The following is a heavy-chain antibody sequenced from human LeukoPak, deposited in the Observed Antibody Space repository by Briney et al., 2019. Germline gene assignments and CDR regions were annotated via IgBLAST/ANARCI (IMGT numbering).Heavy chain of an antibody. CDR2: IYYSGST. D-gene: IGHD6-13*01. CDR1: GGSISSSSYY. Sequence: PSETLSLTCTVSGGSISSSSYYWGWIRQPPGKGLEWIGSIYYSGSTYYNPSLKSRVTISVDTSKNQFSLKLSSVTAADTAVYYCARHSTAAGTPGRNDYWGQGTLVTVSS. V-gene: IGHV4-39*01. CDR3: ARHSTAAGTPGRNDY. J-gene: IGHJ4*02.